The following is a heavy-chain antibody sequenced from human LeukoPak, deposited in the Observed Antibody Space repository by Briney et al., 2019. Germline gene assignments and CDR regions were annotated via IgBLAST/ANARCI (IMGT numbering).Heavy chain of an antibody. J-gene: IGHJ4*02. Sequence: PSETLSPTCAVSGSSISSLYYGAWIRQPPGKGLEWITSIHHSGSTDYNPSLKSRVTISIDTSKNQFSLKLKYVTAADTAVYYCARLGYWTRTRCYPVYWGQGALVTVSS. V-gene: IGHV4-38-2*01. CDR1: GSSISSLYY. D-gene: IGHD2-2*01. CDR2: IHHSGST. CDR3: ARLGYWTRTRCYPVY.